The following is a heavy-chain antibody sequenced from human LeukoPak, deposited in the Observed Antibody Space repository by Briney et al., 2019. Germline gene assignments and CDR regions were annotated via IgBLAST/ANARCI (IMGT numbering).Heavy chain of an antibody. Sequence: ASVKVSCKTSGYTFTGNFMHWVRQAPGQGPEWMGWINPNNGDTNYAQKFQGRVTMTRVTSITTAYMELSSLRAEDTAVYYCARIDEQGDYWGQGTLVTVSS. CDR2: INPNNGDT. J-gene: IGHJ4*02. CDR3: ARIDEQGDY. D-gene: IGHD1/OR15-1a*01. V-gene: IGHV1-2*02. CDR1: GYTFTGNF.